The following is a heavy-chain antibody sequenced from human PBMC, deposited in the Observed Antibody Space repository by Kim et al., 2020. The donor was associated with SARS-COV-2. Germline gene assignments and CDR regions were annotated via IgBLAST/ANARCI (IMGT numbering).Heavy chain of an antibody. Sequence: GGSLRLSCAASGFTFDDYAMHWVRQAPGKGLEWVSLIGGDGGSTYYSDSVKGRFTISRDNSKNSLYLQMNSLRTEDTALYYCAKDTIFEVYAYYYYGFDVWGQGTMVTVSS. CDR1: GFTFDDYA. V-gene: IGHV3-43*02. J-gene: IGHJ6*02. D-gene: IGHD3-3*01. CDR3: AKDTIFEVYAYYYYGFDV. CDR2: IGGDGGST.